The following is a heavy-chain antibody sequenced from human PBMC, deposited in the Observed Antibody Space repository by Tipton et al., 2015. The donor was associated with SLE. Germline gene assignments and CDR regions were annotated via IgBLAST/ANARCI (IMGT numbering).Heavy chain of an antibody. Sequence: LRLSCAVSGGSISSGGYSWSWIRQPPGKGLEWIGEINHSGSTNYNPSLKSRVTISVDTSKNQFSLKLSSVTAADTAVYYCARGGTQMTFYYGMDVWGQGTAVTVSS. CDR2: INHSGST. CDR3: ARGGTQMTFYYGMDV. V-gene: IGHV4-30-2*01. D-gene: IGHD2-21*02. J-gene: IGHJ6*02. CDR1: GGSISSGGYS.